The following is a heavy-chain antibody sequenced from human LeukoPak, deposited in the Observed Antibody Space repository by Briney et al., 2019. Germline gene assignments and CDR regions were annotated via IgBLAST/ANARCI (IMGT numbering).Heavy chain of an antibody. CDR3: ARVLRPMASRYYFDY. CDR2: TYYSGTT. V-gene: IGHV4-59*01. Sequence: SETLSLTCTVSGASINTYYWSWIRQPPGKGLEWIGYTYYSGTTSYNPSLKTRVTISIDTSKNQFSLKLSSVTAADTAVYYCARVLRPMASRYYFDYWGQGTLVTVSS. D-gene: IGHD3-10*01. CDR1: GASINTYY. J-gene: IGHJ4*02.